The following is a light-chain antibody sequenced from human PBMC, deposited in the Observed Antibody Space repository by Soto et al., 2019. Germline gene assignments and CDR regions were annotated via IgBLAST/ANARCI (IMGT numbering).Light chain of an antibody. J-gene: IGKJ4*01. CDR2: DAS. Sequence: EIVLTQSPATLSLSPGERATLSCRASQSVRSYLAWYQQKPGQAPTLLIYDASNRATDIPARFSGSGSGTDFTLTISSLDPEDFAVYYRHQRSKWPLTFGGGTKVKIK. CDR1: QSVRSY. V-gene: IGKV3-11*01. CDR3: HQRSKWPLT.